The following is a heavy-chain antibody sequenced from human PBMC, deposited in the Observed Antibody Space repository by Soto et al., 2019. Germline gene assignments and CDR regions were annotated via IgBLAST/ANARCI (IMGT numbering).Heavy chain of an antibody. D-gene: IGHD3-10*01. J-gene: IGHJ5*02. CDR2: INHSGST. CDR1: GGSFSGYW. V-gene: IGHV4-34*01. Sequence: QLQLQQWGAGLLKPSETLSLTCGVYGGSFSGYWWSWIRQPPGKGLEWIGEINHSGSTNYNTSLKSRVTISLDTSKKQFSLKLSSVTAADTAVYYCARGYGSGSTWGQGTLVTVSS. CDR3: ARGYGSGST.